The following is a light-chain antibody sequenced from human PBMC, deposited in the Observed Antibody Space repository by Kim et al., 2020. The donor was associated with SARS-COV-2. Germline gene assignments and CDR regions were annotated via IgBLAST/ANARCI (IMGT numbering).Light chain of an antibody. CDR1: QSVFYSSNSKSY. V-gene: IGKV4-1*01. CDR2: WAS. CDR3: QQYYTAPWT. J-gene: IGKJ1*01. Sequence: DIVMTQSPDSLAVSLGERATIHCKSSQSVFYSSNSKSYLVWYQQKPGQPPKLLIYWASTRESGVPDRFSGSGSGTDFTLTISSLQAEDVAVYYCQQYYTAPWTFGQGTKV.